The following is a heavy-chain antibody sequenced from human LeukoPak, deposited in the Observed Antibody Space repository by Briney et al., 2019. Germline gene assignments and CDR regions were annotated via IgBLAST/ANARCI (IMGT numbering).Heavy chain of an antibody. CDR3: ARGGEKFDY. Sequence: SETLSLTCTVSGGSISSGSYYWSWIRQPAGKGLEWIGRIYTSGSTNYNPSLKSRVTISVDTSKNQFSLKLSSVTAADTAVYCCARGGEKFDYWGQGTLVTVSS. CDR1: GGSISSGSYY. CDR2: IYTSGST. J-gene: IGHJ4*02. D-gene: IGHD3-16*01. V-gene: IGHV4-61*02.